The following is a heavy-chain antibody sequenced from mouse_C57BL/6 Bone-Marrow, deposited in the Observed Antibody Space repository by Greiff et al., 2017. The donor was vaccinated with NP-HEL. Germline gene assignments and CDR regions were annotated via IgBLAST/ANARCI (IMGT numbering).Heavy chain of an antibody. CDR2: IYPGNGDT. CDR3: ARGIYYGNLNYAMDY. D-gene: IGHD2-1*01. J-gene: IGHJ4*01. CDR1: GYTFTSYN. Sequence: QVQLKESGAELVRPGASVKMSCKASGYTFTSYNMHWVKQTPRQGLEWIGAIYPGNGDTSYNQKFKGKATLTVDKSSSTAYMQLSSLTSEDSAVYFCARGIYYGNLNYAMDYWGQGTSVTVSS. V-gene: IGHV1-12*01.